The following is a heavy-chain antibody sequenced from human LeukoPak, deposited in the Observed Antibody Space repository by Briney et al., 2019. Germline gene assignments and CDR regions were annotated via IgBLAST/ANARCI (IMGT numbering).Heavy chain of an antibody. CDR3: ARESYSSSPSPTQFDY. V-gene: IGHV1-46*01. J-gene: IGHJ4*02. Sequence: ASVRVSCKASGYTFTSYYMHWVRQAPGQGLEWMGIINPSGGSTSYAQKFQGRVTMTRGTSTSTVYMELSSLRSEDTAVYYCARESYSSSPSPTQFDYWGQGTLVTVSS. CDR2: INPSGGST. D-gene: IGHD6-6*01. CDR1: GYTFTSYY.